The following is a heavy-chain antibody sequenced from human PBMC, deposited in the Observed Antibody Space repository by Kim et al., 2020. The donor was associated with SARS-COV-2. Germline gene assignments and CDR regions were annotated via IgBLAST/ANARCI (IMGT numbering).Heavy chain of an antibody. D-gene: IGHD3-3*01. CDR2: MWYSGIT. Sequence: SETLSLTCTVSGDSIRNSDYYWGWIRQPPGKGLEWIGSMWYSGITSNNPSLGGRVTISGDTSKNQFSLNLSSVTAADTAVYYCARQSRSGLSSTWRGYFDNWGRGTLVTVSS. CDR3: ARQSRSGLSSTWRGYFDN. V-gene: IGHV4-39*01. CDR1: GDSIRNSDYY. J-gene: IGHJ4*02.